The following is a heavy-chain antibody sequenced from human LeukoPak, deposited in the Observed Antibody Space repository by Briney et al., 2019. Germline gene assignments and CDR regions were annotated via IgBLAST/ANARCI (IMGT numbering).Heavy chain of an antibody. CDR2: VKSDGSTT. Sequence: GGSLRLSCVGSGVTFTSYWMHWVRQAPGKGLVWVSRVKSDGSTTTYADSVKGRFTISRDNAKNSLYLQMDSLRAEDTAVYYCARSAGPFDSWGQGTLVTVSS. CDR1: GVTFTSYW. CDR3: ARSAGPFDS. V-gene: IGHV3-74*03. J-gene: IGHJ4*02.